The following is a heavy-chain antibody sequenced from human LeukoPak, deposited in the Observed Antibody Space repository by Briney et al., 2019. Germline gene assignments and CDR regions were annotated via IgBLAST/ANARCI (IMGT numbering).Heavy chain of an antibody. Sequence: ASVKVSCKASGYTFTSYAMNWVRQAPGQGLEWMGWINTNTGNPTYAQGFTGRFVFSLDTSVSTAYLQISSLKAEDTAVYYCARDGPSIAVAGTSYYYYYMDVWSKGTTVTVSS. CDR2: INTNTGNP. J-gene: IGHJ6*03. D-gene: IGHD6-19*01. CDR3: ARDGPSIAVAGTSYYYYYMDV. CDR1: GYTFTSYA. V-gene: IGHV7-4-1*02.